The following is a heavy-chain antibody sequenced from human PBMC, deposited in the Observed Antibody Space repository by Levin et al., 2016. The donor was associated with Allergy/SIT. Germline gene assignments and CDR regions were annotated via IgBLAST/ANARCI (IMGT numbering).Heavy chain of an antibody. CDR1: GYTFTSYY. D-gene: IGHD3-10*01. CDR2: INPSGGST. Sequence: ASVKVSCKASGYTFTSYYMHWVRQAPGQGLEWMGIINPSGGSTSYAQKFQGRVTMTRDTSTSTVYMELSSLRSEDTAVYYCAKETRITMVRGVIIREDYYYYGMDVWGQGTTVTVSS. CDR3: AKETRITMVRGVIIREDYYYYGMDV. V-gene: IGHV1-46*01. J-gene: IGHJ6*02.